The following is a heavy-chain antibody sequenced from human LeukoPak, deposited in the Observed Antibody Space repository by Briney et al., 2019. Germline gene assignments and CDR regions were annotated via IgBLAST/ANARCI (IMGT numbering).Heavy chain of an antibody. CDR2: INQDGSEK. D-gene: IGHD2-2*02. V-gene: IGHV3-7*01. CDR3: AREVYCSSTSCYTGYFQH. J-gene: IGHJ1*01. Sequence: PGGSLRLSCVASGFTFSGHWMSWVRQAPGKGLEWVANINQDGSEKQYVDSVKGRFTISRDNAKNSLYLQMNSLRAEDTAVYYCAREVYCSSTSCYTGYFQHWGQGTLVTVSS. CDR1: GFTFSGHW.